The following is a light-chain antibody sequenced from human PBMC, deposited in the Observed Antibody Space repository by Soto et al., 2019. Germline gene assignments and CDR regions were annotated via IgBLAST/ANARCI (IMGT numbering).Light chain of an antibody. CDR1: QSVSSN. Sequence: EIVMTQSPATLSVSPGERATLSCRASQSVSSNLAWYQQKPGQAPRLLIYGASIRATGIPARSSGSGPGTGFTLTISSLQSDGVVVYYCQQDNNWPPYTFGQGTKLEIK. CDR2: GAS. J-gene: IGKJ2*01. CDR3: QQDNNWPPYT. V-gene: IGKV3-15*01.